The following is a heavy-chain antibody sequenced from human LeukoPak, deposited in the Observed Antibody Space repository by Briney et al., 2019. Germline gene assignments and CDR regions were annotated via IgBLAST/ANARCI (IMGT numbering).Heavy chain of an antibody. V-gene: IGHV3-7*05. J-gene: IGHJ4*02. Sequence: PGGSLRLSCAASGFTLSTYWVTWVRQAPGQGLEWVANIKQDGSKKNYADSVEGRFTVSRDNAKNSVYLQVNSLRVGDTAVYYCARDCLGPSAYWGQGTLVSVSS. D-gene: IGHD3-16*01. CDR3: ARDCLGPSAY. CDR2: IKQDGSKK. CDR1: GFTLSTYW.